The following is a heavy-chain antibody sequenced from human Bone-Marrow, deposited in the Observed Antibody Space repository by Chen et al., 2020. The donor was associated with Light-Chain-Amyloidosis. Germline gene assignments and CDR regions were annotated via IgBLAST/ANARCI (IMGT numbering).Heavy chain of an antibody. CDR3: ARDPLMDTAMVLDY. D-gene: IGHD5-18*01. CDR1: GFTFSGYA. Sequence: QVQLVESGGGGVQPGRSLRLSCAASGFTFSGYAMHWVRQAPGKGLEWVAVISYDGSNKYYADSVKGRFTISRDNSKNTLYLQMNSLRAEDTAVYYCARDPLMDTAMVLDYWGQGTLVTVSS. V-gene: IGHV3-30-3*01. CDR2: ISYDGSNK. J-gene: IGHJ4*02.